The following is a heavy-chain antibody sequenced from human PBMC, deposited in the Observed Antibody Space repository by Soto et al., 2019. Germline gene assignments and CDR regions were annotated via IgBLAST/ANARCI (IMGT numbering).Heavy chain of an antibody. J-gene: IGHJ2*01. V-gene: IGHV4-31*03. Sequence: QVQLQESGPGLVKPSQTLSLTCTVSGGSISSGGYYWSWIRQHPGKGLEWIGYIYYSGSTYYNPSLTTRFTLSLYTSKYQFSQKLSSVTAADTAVCYCARDLFGDNCYFDLWGRGTLRTVSS. CDR2: IYYSGST. D-gene: IGHD3-10*02. CDR3: ARDLFGDNCYFDL. CDR1: GGSISSGGYY.